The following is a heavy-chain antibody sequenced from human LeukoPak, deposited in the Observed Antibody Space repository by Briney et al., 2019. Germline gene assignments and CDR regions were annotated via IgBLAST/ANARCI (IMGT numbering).Heavy chain of an antibody. D-gene: IGHD3-10*01. CDR1: GGSISSYY. J-gene: IGHJ5*02. Sequence: PSETLSLTCSVSGGSISSYYWSWIRQPPGKGLEWIGYIYYSGSTNYNPSLKSRVTISVDTSKNQFSLKLSSVTAADTAVYYCARNPPEVHTLGRGGWFDPWGQGTLVTVSS. V-gene: IGHV4-59*01. CDR2: IYYSGST. CDR3: ARNPPEVHTLGRGGWFDP.